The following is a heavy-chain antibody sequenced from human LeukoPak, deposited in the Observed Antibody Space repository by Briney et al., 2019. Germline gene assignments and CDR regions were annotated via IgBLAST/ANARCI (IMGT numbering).Heavy chain of an antibody. D-gene: IGHD5-18*01. CDR2: IYTSGST. CDR1: CGSISSGSNY. Sequence: SETLSLTCTVSCGSISSGSNYWSWIRQPAGKGLEWIGRIYTSGSTNYNPSLKSRVTISVDTSKNQFSLKLSSVTAADTAVYYCARGGYSYGFGILANRDQYYFDYWGQGTLVTVSS. J-gene: IGHJ4*02. V-gene: IGHV4-61*02. CDR3: ARGGYSYGFGILANRDQYYFDY.